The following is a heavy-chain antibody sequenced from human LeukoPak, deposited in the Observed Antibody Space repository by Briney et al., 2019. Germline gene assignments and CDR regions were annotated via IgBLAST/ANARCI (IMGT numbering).Heavy chain of an antibody. Sequence: GGSLRLSCAASGFTFSNYVMNWVRQAPGKGLEWVSSISSTSNYIYYADSVKGRFTISRDNAKNSLSLQMNSLRAEDTAVYYCARVRYTYGRVEGDFDYWGQGTLVAVSS. J-gene: IGHJ4*02. V-gene: IGHV3-21*01. CDR3: ARVRYTYGRVEGDFDY. D-gene: IGHD5-18*01. CDR1: GFTFSNYV. CDR2: ISSTSNYI.